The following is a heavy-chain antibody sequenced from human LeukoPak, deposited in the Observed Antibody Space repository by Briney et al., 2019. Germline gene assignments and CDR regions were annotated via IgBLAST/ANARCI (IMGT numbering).Heavy chain of an antibody. CDR3: ARFPIYGSGSPTYYFDY. D-gene: IGHD3-10*01. J-gene: IGHJ4*02. V-gene: IGHV1-3*01. CDR2: INAGNGDT. Sequence: ASVKVSCKASGYSFTNYAMHWVRQAPGQRPEWMGWINAGNGDTKYSQNFQGRVTITRDTSASTAYMELSSLRSEDTAVYYCARFPIYGSGSPTYYFDYWGQGTLVTVSS. CDR1: GYSFTNYA.